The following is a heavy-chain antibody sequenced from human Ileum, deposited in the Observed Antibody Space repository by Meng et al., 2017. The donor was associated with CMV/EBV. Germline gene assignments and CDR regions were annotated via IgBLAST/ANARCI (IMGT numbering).Heavy chain of an antibody. CDR3: ARAEWELKDYYYYGMDV. J-gene: IGHJ6*01. CDR1: GYTFTSYD. Sequence: ASVKVSCKASGYTFTSYDINWVRQATGQGLEWMGWMNPNSGNTGYAQKFQGRVTMTRNTSISTAYMELSSLRSEDTAVYYCARAEWELKDYYYYGMDVWGQGNTVTVYS. CDR2: MNPNSGNT. D-gene: IGHD1-26*01. V-gene: IGHV1-8*01.